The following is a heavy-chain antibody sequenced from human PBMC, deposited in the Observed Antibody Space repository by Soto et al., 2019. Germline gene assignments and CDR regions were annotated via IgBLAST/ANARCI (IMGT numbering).Heavy chain of an antibody. CDR3: ARTIPNSGFRRGMDV. J-gene: IGHJ6*02. Sequence: QLQLQESGPGLVKPSETLSLTCTVSGGSIGSGEYYWGWIRQPPGKGLEWIGIIYYRGSTYYNPYRKSRVTMSIDTSKNQFSLKLSSVTAADTAVYYCARTIPNSGFRRGMDVWGQGTTVTVSS. V-gene: IGHV4-39*01. D-gene: IGHD6-19*01. CDR1: GGSIGSGEYY. CDR2: IYYRGST.